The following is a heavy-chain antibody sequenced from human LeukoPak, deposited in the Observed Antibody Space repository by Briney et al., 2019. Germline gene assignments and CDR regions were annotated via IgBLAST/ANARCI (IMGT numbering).Heavy chain of an antibody. D-gene: IGHD3-22*01. V-gene: IGHV4-34*01. CDR1: GFTFSSYS. Sequence: GSLRLSCAASGFTFSSYSMNWVRQPPGKGLEWIGEINHSGSTNYNPSLKSRVTISVDTSKNQFSLKLSSVTAADTAVYSCARGRGYYYDSSGYILDYWGQGTLVTVSS. J-gene: IGHJ4*02. CDR3: ARGRGYYYDSSGYILDY. CDR2: INHSGST.